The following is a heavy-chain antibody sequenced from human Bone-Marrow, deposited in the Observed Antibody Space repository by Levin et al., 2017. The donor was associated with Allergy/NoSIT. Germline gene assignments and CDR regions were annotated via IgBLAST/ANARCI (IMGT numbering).Heavy chain of an antibody. D-gene: IGHD3-22*01. CDR3: ARRAYNDRSGFYDQ. J-gene: IGHJ5*02. CDR2: IYPGDSDT. CDR1: GYSFTSYW. V-gene: IGHV5-51*01. Sequence: GESLKISCRGSGYSFTSYWIGWVRQMPGKGLEWMGIIYPGDSDTRYSSSFQGQITISADKSISTAYLQWSSLKASDTAIYYCARRAYNDRSGFYDQWGQGTRVTVSS.